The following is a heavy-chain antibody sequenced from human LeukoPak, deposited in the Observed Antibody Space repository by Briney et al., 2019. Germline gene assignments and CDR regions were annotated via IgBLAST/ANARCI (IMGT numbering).Heavy chain of an antibody. Sequence: AASVKVSCKASGGTFSSYAISWVRQAPGQGLEWMGGIIPIFGTANYAQKFQGRVTITTDESTSTAYMELSSLRSEDTAVYYCARGAYCTNGVCLDYWGQGTLVTVSS. CDR2: IIPIFGTA. V-gene: IGHV1-69*05. D-gene: IGHD2-8*01. CDR1: GGTFSSYA. J-gene: IGHJ4*02. CDR3: ARGAYCTNGVCLDY.